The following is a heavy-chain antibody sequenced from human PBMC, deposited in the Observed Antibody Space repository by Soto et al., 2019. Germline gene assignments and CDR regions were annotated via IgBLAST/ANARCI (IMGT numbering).Heavy chain of an antibody. Sequence: ASVKVSCKASGYTSTSYAMHWVRQAPGQRLEWMGWINAGNGNTKYSQKFQGRVTITRDTSASTAYMELSSLRSEDTAVYYCAILNLGYYYDSSGYYPLWGQGTLVTVSS. D-gene: IGHD3-22*01. CDR2: INAGNGNT. CDR3: AILNLGYYYDSSGYYPL. J-gene: IGHJ4*02. V-gene: IGHV1-3*01. CDR1: GYTSTSYA.